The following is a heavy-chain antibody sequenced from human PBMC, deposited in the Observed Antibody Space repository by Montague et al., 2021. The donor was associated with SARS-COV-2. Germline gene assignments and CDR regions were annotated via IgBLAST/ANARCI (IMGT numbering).Heavy chain of an antibody. CDR1: GASISSSSYF. CDR2: IYYSGST. J-gene: IGHJ5*02. Sequence: SETLSLTCTVSGASISSSSYFWGWIRQPPGKGLEWIGSIYYSGSTYYNPSRKSRVTISVDTSKNQFSLKLSSVTAADTAVYYCARQSQAEFVLVVNTMGGWFGPWGQGTMVTVSS. V-gene: IGHV4-39*01. D-gene: IGHD2-8*01. CDR3: ARQSQAEFVLVVNTMGGWFGP.